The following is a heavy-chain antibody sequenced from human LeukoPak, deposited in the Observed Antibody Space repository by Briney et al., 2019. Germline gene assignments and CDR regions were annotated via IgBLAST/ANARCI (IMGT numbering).Heavy chain of an antibody. D-gene: IGHD6-13*01. CDR3: ESLQQLARSTWMDV. Sequence: GGSLRLSCAASGFTFSSYGMHWVRQAPGKGLEWVAVISYDGSNKYYADSVKGRFTISRDNSKNTLYLQMNSLRAEDTAVYYCESLQQLARSTWMDVWGQGTTVTVSS. J-gene: IGHJ6*02. CDR1: GFTFSSYG. V-gene: IGHV3-30*03. CDR2: ISYDGSNK.